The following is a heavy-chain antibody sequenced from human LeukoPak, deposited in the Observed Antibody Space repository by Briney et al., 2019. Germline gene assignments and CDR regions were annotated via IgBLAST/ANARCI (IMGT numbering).Heavy chain of an antibody. D-gene: IGHD2-2*01. J-gene: IGHJ4*02. Sequence: GGSLRLSCAASGFTFVNAWMTWVRQAPGKGLEWVGHIKSKTDGGTIDYAAPVKGRFTISRDDSKNTLYLQMNSLRAEDTAVYFCAKRHICTSTTCGPFEYWGQGTLVTVSS. CDR1: GFTFVNAW. CDR2: IKSKTDGGTI. V-gene: IGHV3-15*05. CDR3: AKRHICTSTTCGPFEY.